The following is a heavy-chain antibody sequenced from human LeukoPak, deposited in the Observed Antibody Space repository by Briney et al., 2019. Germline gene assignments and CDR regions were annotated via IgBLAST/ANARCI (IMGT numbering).Heavy chain of an antibody. Sequence: PSQTLSLTCTVSGGSISSGDYYWSWIRQPPGKGLEWIGYIYYSGSTYYNPSLKSRVTISVDTSKNQFSLKLSSVTAADTAVYYCARVGFDDFWSGYLISDAFDIWGQGTRDTVSS. J-gene: IGHJ3*02. D-gene: IGHD3-3*01. CDR2: IYYSGST. CDR1: GGSISSGDYY. CDR3: ARVGFDDFWSGYLISDAFDI. V-gene: IGHV4-30-4*08.